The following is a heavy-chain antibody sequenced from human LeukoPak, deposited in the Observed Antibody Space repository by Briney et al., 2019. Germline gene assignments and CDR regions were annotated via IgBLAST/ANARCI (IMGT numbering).Heavy chain of an antibody. CDR2: IYYSGSP. J-gene: IGHJ3*02. CDR3: ARDPLVVGAHDAFDI. Sequence: SETLSLTCTASGVAISSYYWSCIRQPPRKGLECIGYIYYSGSPTYNPSLQCRVTISVDTSKNQFSLKLSSVTAADTAVYYCARDPLVVGAHDAFDIWGQGTMVTVSS. CDR1: GVAISSYY. V-gene: IGHV4-59*01. D-gene: IGHD1-26*01.